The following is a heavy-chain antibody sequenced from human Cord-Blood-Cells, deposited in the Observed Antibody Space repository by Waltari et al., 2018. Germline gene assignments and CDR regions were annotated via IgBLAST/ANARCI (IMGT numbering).Heavy chain of an antibody. V-gene: IGHV4-61*01. CDR2: IYYSGRH. J-gene: IGHJ4*02. CDR3: ARDLERKGYSSSGGGFDY. Sequence: QVQLQESGPGLVKPSETLSLTCTVSGGSVSSGSYYWSWIRQPPGKGLEWIGYIYYSGRHNHNPTHKRRGTISVDTSKNQFSPKRSSVTAADTAVYYCARDLERKGYSSSGGGFDYWGQGTLVTVSS. D-gene: IGHD6-6*01. CDR1: GGSVSSGSYY.